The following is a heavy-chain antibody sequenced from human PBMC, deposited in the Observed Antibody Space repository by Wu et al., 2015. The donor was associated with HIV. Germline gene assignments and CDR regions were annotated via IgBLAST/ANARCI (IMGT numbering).Heavy chain of an antibody. CDR3: VRDQQWPPEYYHYYGMER. CDR2: INPLFGTT. Sequence: QVHLVQFGGEVKKPGSSVKVTCKASGDGFTSYAVSWVRQAPGQGLEWMGGINPLFGTTKFAQKFQGRLTITTDELKTSAYMELSSLKSEDTAVYYCVRDQQWPPEYYHYYGMERLGPRDHDHRLL. D-gene: IGHD6-19*01. CDR1: GDGFTSYA. J-gene: IGHJ6*02. V-gene: IGHV1-69*05.